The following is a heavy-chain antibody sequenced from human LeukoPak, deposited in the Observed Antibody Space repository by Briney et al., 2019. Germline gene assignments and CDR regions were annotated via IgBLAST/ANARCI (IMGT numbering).Heavy chain of an antibody. V-gene: IGHV4-4*07. Sequence: PSETLSLTCTVSGGSISSYFWSWIRQPAGKRLEWIGRIYTIGSTNYNPSLKSRVIMSVDTSKNQFSLELSSVTAADTAVYYCARDSGGYNLYFDLWGRGTLVTVSS. CDR1: GGSISSYF. CDR2: IYTIGST. J-gene: IGHJ2*01. D-gene: IGHD5-24*01. CDR3: ARDSGGYNLYFDL.